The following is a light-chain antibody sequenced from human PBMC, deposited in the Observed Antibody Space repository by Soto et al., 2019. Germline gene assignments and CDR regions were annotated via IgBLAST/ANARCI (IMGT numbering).Light chain of an antibody. J-gene: IGKJ5*01. CDR1: QSVNRN. Sequence: EILLTQSPATLSVSPGERATLSCRSSQSVNRNLGWYQQKPGQAPRLLIFAASTRAPGIPARFSGSGSATEFTLTISGLQSEDFAVYYCQQYNSWTSITFGQGTRLEVK. CDR3: QQYNSWTSIT. CDR2: AAS. V-gene: IGKV3-15*01.